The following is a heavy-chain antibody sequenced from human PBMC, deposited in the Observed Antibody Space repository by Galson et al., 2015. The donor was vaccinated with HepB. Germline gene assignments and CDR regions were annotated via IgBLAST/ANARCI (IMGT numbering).Heavy chain of an antibody. Sequence: CAISGDSVSSNSAAWNWIRQSPSRGLEWLGKTYYRSKWYNDYAVSVKSRITINPDTSKNQFSLQLNSVTPEDTAVYYCAREGYSSSWVGYFDYWGQGTLVTVSS. V-gene: IGHV6-1*01. D-gene: IGHD6-13*01. CDR2: TYYRSKWYN. CDR3: AREGYSSSWVGYFDY. J-gene: IGHJ4*02. CDR1: GDSVSSNSAA.